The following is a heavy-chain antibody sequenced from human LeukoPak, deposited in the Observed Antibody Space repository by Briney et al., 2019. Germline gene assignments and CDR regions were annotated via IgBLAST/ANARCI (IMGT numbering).Heavy chain of an antibody. CDR3: ARPYYDFWSGYNIYHFDY. Sequence: AASVKVSCKASGYTFTGYYMHWVRQAPGQGLEWMGWINPNSGGTNYAQKFQGRVTMTRDTSISTAYMELSRLRSDDTAVYYCARPYYDFWSGYNIYHFDYWGQGTLVTVSS. CDR2: INPNSGGT. CDR1: GYTFTGYY. J-gene: IGHJ4*02. V-gene: IGHV1-2*02. D-gene: IGHD3-3*01.